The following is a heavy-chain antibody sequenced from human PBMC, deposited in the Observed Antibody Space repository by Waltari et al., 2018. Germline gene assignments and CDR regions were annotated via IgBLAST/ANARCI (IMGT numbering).Heavy chain of an antibody. V-gene: IGHV1-69*06. CDR2: IVPILGTA. J-gene: IGHJ4*02. CDR3: ARDTSYSTSSEFDS. D-gene: IGHD6-6*01. Sequence: QVLMVQSGTEVKKPGSSVMVSCKASGGTFSSHAFSWVHQAPGRGLEWMGEIVPILGTANYAQKFQGRLTITADKSTSTAYMELSSLTYEDTAIYYCARDTSYSTSSEFDSWGQGTLVTVSS. CDR1: GGTFSSHA.